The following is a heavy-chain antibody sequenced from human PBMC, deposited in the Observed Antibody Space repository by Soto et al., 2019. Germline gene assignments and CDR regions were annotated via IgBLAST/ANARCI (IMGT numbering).Heavy chain of an antibody. Sequence: VQLLESGGDLVQPGGSLRLSCAASGFTFSSYAMSWVRQAPGKGLEWVSAISGSGGGTYYADSVKGRFTISRDNSKNTVYLQMNSLRAEDTAVYYCARSYSGSYYWSNYWGQGTLVTVSS. D-gene: IGHD1-26*01. CDR2: ISGSGGGT. CDR1: GFTFSSYA. V-gene: IGHV3-23*01. CDR3: ARSYSGSYYWSNY. J-gene: IGHJ4*02.